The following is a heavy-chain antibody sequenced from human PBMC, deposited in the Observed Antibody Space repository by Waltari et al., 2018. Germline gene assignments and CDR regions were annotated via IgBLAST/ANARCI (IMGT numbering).Heavy chain of an antibody. V-gene: IGHV4-30-4*08. CDR3: ARDRGYAQNWFDP. CDR1: GGSISSGDYY. D-gene: IGHD5-12*01. CDR2: IYYSGST. J-gene: IGHJ5*02. Sequence: QVQLQESGPGLVKPSQTLSLTCTVSGGSISSGDYYWSWIRQPPGTGLGGIGYIYYSGSTYDNPSLRSLVTISVDTSKNQFSLKLSSVTAADTAVYYCARDRGYAQNWFDPWGQGTLVTVSS.